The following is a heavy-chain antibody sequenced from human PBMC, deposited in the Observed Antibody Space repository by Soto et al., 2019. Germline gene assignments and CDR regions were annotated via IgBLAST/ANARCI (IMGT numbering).Heavy chain of an antibody. V-gene: IGHV4-30-4*01. D-gene: IGHD3-9*01. CDR1: GGSISSGDYF. CDR2: ISSIGST. CDR3: ARGLVIRPYYYHGMDV. Sequence: QVQLQESGPGLVKPSQTLSLTCTVSGGSISSGDYFWSWIRQSPGKGLEWIGYISSIGSTYYNPSLKSRVSVSRDTSKNQFSLKLSSVTTTDTAVYYCARGLVIRPYYYHGMDVWGQGTTVIVSS. J-gene: IGHJ6*02.